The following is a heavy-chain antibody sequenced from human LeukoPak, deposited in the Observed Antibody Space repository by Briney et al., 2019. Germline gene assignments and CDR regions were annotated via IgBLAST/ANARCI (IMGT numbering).Heavy chain of an antibody. V-gene: IGHV3-73*01. D-gene: IGHD2-15*01. CDR2: IESGAKSYAT. Sequence: GGSLRLSCAASGFTFSGSAMHWVRQAPGKGLEWVGQIESGAKSYATAYAASVKGRFTISRDDSKNTAFLQMNNLRAEDTAVYYCARDSNQVGVPFDYWGQGTLVTVSS. CDR1: GFTFSGSA. CDR3: ARDSNQVGVPFDY. J-gene: IGHJ4*02.